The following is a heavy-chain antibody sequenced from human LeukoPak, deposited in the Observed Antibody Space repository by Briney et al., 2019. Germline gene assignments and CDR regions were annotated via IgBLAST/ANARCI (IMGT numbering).Heavy chain of an antibody. J-gene: IGHJ4*02. D-gene: IGHD3-22*01. CDR2: ITSNGSKT. V-gene: IGHV3-21*01. CDR3: RGYYDSSGYYYDLDY. Sequence: GGALRLSCAGSGFTFSKFSLNWVRQAPGKGLEWVSSITSNGSKTFHSDVLMGRFTISRDNAKNSLYLQMSGLRAEDTAVYYCRGYYDSSGYYYDLDYWGQGTLVTVSS. CDR1: GFTFSKFS.